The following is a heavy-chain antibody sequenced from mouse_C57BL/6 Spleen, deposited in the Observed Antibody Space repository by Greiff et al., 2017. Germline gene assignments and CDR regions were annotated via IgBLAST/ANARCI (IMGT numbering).Heavy chain of an antibody. CDR3: AITFDY. Sequence: VQLQQPGAELVMPGASVKLSCKASGYTFTSYWMHWVKQRPGQGLEWIGEIDPSDSYTNYNQKFKGKSTLTVDKSSSTAYMQLSSLTSEDSAVYYCAITFDYWGQGATLTVSS. CDR1: GYTFTSYW. V-gene: IGHV1-69*01. J-gene: IGHJ2*01. CDR2: IDPSDSYT.